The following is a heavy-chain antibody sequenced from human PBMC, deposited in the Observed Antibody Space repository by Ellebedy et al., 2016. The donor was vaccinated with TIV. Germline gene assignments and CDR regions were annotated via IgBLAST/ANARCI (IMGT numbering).Heavy chain of an antibody. Sequence: SETLSLTXAVYGGSFSGYYWSWIRQHPGKGLEWIGYIYYSGSTYYNPSLKSRVTISVDTSKNQFSLKLSSVTAADTAVYYCARGNSSSWYDSSGWYVWGYWGQGTLVTVSS. CDR3: ARGNSSSWYDSSGWYVWGY. J-gene: IGHJ4*02. D-gene: IGHD6-13*01. CDR2: IYYSGST. CDR1: GGSFSGYY. V-gene: IGHV4-31*11.